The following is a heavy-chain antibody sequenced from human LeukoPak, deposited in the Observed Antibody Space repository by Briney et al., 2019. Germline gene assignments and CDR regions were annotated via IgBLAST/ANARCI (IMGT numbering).Heavy chain of an antibody. V-gene: IGHV1-18*01. D-gene: IGHD6-13*01. Sequence: ASVKVSCKASGYTFTSYGISWVRQAPGQGLEWMGWISAYNGNTNYAQKLQGRVPTTTDTSTSTAYMELRSLRSDDTAVYYCAREGSSLKYMDVWGKGTTVTVSS. CDR1: GYTFTSYG. CDR2: ISAYNGNT. J-gene: IGHJ6*03. CDR3: AREGSSLKYMDV.